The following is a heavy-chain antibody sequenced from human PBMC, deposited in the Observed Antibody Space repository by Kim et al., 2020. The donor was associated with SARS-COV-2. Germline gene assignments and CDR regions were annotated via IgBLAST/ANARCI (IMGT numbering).Heavy chain of an antibody. CDR2: IKSKTDGGTT. CDR1: GFTFSNAW. CDR3: TTGGIVGATTLDY. D-gene: IGHD1-26*01. J-gene: IGHJ4*02. V-gene: IGHV3-15*01. Sequence: GGSLRLSCAASGFTFSNAWMSWVRQAPGKGLEWVGRIKSKTDGGTTDYAAPVKGRFTISRDDSKNTLYLQMNSLKTEDTAVYYCTTGGIVGATTLDYWGQGTLVTVSS.